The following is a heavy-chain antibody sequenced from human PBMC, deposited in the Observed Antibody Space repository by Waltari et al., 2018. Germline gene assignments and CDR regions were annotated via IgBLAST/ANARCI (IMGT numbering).Heavy chain of an antibody. V-gene: IGHV3-23*01. D-gene: IGHD6-19*01. CDR2: ISGVGDRT. J-gene: IGHJ4*02. CDR3: AKVASFHSSGWQY. Sequence: RSWVRQAPGKGREWVSAISGVGDRTYYADSVKGRFTISRDNSKNTVNLQMNSPRAEDTAVYYCAKVASFHSSGWQYWGQGTLVTVSS.